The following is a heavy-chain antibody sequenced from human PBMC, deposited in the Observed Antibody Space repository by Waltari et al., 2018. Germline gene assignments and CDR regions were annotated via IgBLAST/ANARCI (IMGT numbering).Heavy chain of an antibody. V-gene: IGHV1-46*01. CDR3: ARDGSGNDAFDI. CDR2: INPSGGST. J-gene: IGHJ3*02. Sequence: QVQLVQSGAEVKKPGASVKVSCKASGYTFTSYYMHWVRQAPGQGLEWMGRINPSGGSTSYAQKFQGRVTMTRDTSTSTVYMELSSLRSEDTAVYYCARDGSGNDAFDIWGQGTMVTVSS. CDR1: GYTFTSYY. D-gene: IGHD3-10*01.